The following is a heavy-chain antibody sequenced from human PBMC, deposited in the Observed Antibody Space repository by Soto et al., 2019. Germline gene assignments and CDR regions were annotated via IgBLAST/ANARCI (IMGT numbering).Heavy chain of an antibody. Sequence: QVQLVQSGAEVRKPGAPVKVSCKASGYTFTTSGISWVGQAPGQGLNGMGWISAYNGNTKYAQKLQGRATMTTDTSTSTAYMELRSLRSDDTAVYYCARDAPVGAEMGDAFDIWGQGTMVTVSS. J-gene: IGHJ3*02. CDR2: ISAYNGNT. D-gene: IGHD1-26*01. CDR3: ARDAPVGAEMGDAFDI. CDR1: GYTFTTSG. V-gene: IGHV1-18*04.